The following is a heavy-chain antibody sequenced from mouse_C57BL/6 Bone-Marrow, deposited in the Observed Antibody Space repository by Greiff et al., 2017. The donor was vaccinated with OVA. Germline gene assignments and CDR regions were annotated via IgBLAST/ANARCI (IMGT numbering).Heavy chain of an antibody. Sequence: QVQLKESGAELARPGASVKLSCKASGYTFTSYGISWVKQRTGQGLEWIGEIYPRSGNTYYNEKFKGKATLTADKSSSTAYMELRSLTSEDSAVCCCAGITTVDWYFDVWGTGTTVTVSS. D-gene: IGHD1-1*01. J-gene: IGHJ1*03. CDR2: IYPRSGNT. CDR3: AGITTVDWYFDV. V-gene: IGHV1-81*01. CDR1: GYTFTSYG.